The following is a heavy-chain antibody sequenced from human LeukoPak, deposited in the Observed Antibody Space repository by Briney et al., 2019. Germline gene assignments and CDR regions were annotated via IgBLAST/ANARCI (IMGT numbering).Heavy chain of an antibody. Sequence: ASVKVSCKASGGTFSSYAISWVRQAPGQGLEWMGGIIPIFGTANYAQKFQGRVTITTDESTSTAYMELSSLRSEDTAVYYCARGPYSNYVFYFDYWGQGTLVTVSS. J-gene: IGHJ4*02. D-gene: IGHD4-11*01. CDR1: GGTFSSYA. V-gene: IGHV1-69*05. CDR2: IIPIFGTA. CDR3: ARGPYSNYVFYFDY.